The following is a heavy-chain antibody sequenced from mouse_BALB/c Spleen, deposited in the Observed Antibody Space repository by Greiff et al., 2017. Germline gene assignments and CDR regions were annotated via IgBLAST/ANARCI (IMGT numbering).Heavy chain of an antibody. CDR3: ARHHGSSSYYAMDY. CDR1: GFTFSSYT. J-gene: IGHJ4*01. D-gene: IGHD1-1*01. CDR2: ISNGGGST. V-gene: IGHV5-12-2*01. Sequence: DVKLVESGGGLVQPGGSLKLSCAASGFTFSSYTMSWVRQTPEKRLEWVAYISNGGGSTYYPDTVKGRFTISRDNAKNTLYLQMSSLKSEDTAMYYCARHHGSSSYYAMDYWGQGTSVTVSS.